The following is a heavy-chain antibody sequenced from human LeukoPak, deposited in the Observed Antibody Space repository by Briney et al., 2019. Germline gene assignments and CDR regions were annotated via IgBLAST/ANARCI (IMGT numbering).Heavy chain of an antibody. V-gene: IGHV4-4*07. D-gene: IGHD5-12*01. CDR2: IHTNGGT. CDR3: SRGGGYGDY. J-gene: IGHJ4*02. CDR1: GASITSFY. Sequence: SETLSLTCTVSGASITSFYYTWIRQSAGKGLEWIGRIHTNGGTDYRPSLNSRVTMSVDTSKKQISLKLTSVTAADTAVYFCSRGGGYGDYWGQGILVTVSS.